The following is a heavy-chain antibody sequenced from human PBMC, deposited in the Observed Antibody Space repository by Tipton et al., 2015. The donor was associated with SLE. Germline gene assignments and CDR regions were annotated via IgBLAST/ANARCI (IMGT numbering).Heavy chain of an antibody. V-gene: IGHV4-59*01. D-gene: IGHD3-22*01. J-gene: IGHJ4*02. Sequence: TLSLTCTVSGGSISSYYWSWIRQPPGKGLELIGYIYYSGSTNYNPSLKSRVTISVDTSKNQFSLKLSSVTAADTAVYYCARVPFTMTHDYWGQGTLVTVSS. CDR2: IYYSGST. CDR1: GGSISSYY. CDR3: ARVPFTMTHDY.